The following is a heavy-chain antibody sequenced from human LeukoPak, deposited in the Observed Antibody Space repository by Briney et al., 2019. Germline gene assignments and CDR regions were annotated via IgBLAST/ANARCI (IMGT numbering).Heavy chain of an antibody. CDR2: IRSSSSDI. J-gene: IGHJ4*02. CDR3: ARVRSGSLDY. D-gene: IGHD1-26*01. Sequence: PGGSLRLSCAASGVTFSSYSTNWVRQAPGKGLEGVSFIRSSSSDIYYADSVKGRFTISRENAKHSLYLQMDSLRAEDTAVYYCARVRSGSLDYWGQGTLVTVSS. V-gene: IGHV3-21*01. CDR1: GVTFSSYS.